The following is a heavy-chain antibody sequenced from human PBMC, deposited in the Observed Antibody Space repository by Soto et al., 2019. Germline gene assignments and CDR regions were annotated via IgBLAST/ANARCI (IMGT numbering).Heavy chain of an antibody. J-gene: IGHJ4*02. CDR2: ISAYNGNT. CDR3: ARKEPEPRDYGFITKLEY. D-gene: IGHD4-17*01. V-gene: IGHV1-18*01. CDR1: GYTFTIYG. Sequence: ASVKVSCKASGYTFTIYGISWVRQAPGQGLEWMGWISAYNGNTNYAQKLQGRVTMTTDTSTSTAYMELRSLRSDDTAVYYCARKEPEPRDYGFITKLEYWGKGTLVTVPS.